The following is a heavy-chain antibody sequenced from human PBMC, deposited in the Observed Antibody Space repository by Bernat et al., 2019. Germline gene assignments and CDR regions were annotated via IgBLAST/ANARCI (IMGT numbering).Heavy chain of an antibody. CDR3: VRHRKYTYGYNCFDP. V-gene: IGHV4-39*01. CDR2: IYYSGST. J-gene: IGHJ5*02. Sequence: QLQLQESGPGLVKPAETLSLTCTVSSGSISSTSYYWGWIRQPPGKGLEWIGSIYYSGSTYYNPSLKSRVTISVDTSKNQFSLKLSSVTAADTAVYYCVRHRKYTYGYNCFDPWGQGTLVTVSS. D-gene: IGHD5-18*01. CDR1: SGSISSTSYY.